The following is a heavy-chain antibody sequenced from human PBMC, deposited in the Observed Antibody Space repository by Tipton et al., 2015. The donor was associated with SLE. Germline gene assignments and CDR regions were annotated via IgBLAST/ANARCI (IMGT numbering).Heavy chain of an antibody. J-gene: IGHJ3*02. CDR2: IFVSGTT. CDR3: ARGSPSTIFGGAFDI. Sequence: GLVKPSETLSLTCTVSGDSMRSSMTTYYWSWIRQTAGKGPEWMGRIFVSGTTNYNPSLKSRITMSVDTSRSQFSLKLTSVTAADTAVYYCARGSPSTIFGGAFDIWGRGTVVTVSS. D-gene: IGHD3-3*01. CDR1: GDSMRSSMTTYY. V-gene: IGHV4-4*07.